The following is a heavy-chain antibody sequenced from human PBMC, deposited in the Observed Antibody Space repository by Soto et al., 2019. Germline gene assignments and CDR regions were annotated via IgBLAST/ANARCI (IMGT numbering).Heavy chain of an antibody. CDR1: GASISSGGYS. J-gene: IGHJ4*02. CDR3: ARARQDSFGSGSLDY. Sequence: QLQLQESGSGLVNPSQTLSLTCAVSGASISSGGYSWSWLRQPPGKRLEWIGYIFQSGGTYSNPSLESRVTISIDRPKNQFSLKLTSLTAADTAVYYCARARQDSFGSGSLDYWGQGTLVTVSS. V-gene: IGHV4-30-2*01. D-gene: IGHD3-10*01. CDR2: IFQSGGT.